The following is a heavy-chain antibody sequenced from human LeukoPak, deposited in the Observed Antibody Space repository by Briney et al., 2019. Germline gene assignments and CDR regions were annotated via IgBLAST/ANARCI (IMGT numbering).Heavy chain of an antibody. V-gene: IGHV4-59*01. J-gene: IGHJ3*02. CDR2: IYYSGST. Sequence: PSETLSLTCTVSGGSISSYYWSWLRQPPGKGLEWIGYIYYSGSTNYNPSLKSRVTISVDTSKNQFSLKLSSVTAADTAVYYCARDGYSYGYRSLDDAFDIWGQGTMVTVSS. D-gene: IGHD5-18*01. CDR3: ARDGYSYGYRSLDDAFDI. CDR1: GGSISSYY.